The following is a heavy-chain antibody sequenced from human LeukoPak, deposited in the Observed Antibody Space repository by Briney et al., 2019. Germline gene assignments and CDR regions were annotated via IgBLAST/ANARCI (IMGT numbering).Heavy chain of an antibody. CDR1: GGSISSSSYY. V-gene: IGHV4-39*07. CDR2: IYYSGST. CDR3: ARSSGWYSY. Sequence: SETLSLTCTVSGGSISSSSYYWGWIRQPPGKGLEWIGSIYYSGSTYYNPSLKSRVTISVDTSKNQFSLKLSSVTAADTAVYYCARSSGWYSYWGQGTLVTVSS. D-gene: IGHD6-19*01. J-gene: IGHJ4*02.